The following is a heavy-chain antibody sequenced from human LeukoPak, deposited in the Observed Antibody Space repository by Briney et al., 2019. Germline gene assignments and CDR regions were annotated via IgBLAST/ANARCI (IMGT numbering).Heavy chain of an antibody. CDR1: GYTFISYA. J-gene: IGHJ4*02. CDR2: ISAYNGNT. Sequence: ASVKVSCKASGYTFISYAMNWVRQAPGQGLEWMGWISAYNGNTNYAQKLQGRGTMTTDTSTSTAYMELRSLRSDDTAVYYCARVAADILTGYIDYWGQGTLVTVSS. D-gene: IGHD3-9*01. CDR3: ARVAADILTGYIDY. V-gene: IGHV1-18*01.